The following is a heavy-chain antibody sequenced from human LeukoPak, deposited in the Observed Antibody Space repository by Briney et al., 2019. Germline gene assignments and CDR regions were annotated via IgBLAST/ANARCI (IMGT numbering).Heavy chain of an antibody. V-gene: IGHV3-43D*03. J-gene: IGHJ4*02. D-gene: IGHD5-24*01. CDR1: GFTFDDYA. Sequence: GGSLRLSCAASGFTFDDYAMHWVRQAPGKGLEWVSLISWDGGSTYYADSVKGRFTISRDNSKNSLYLQMNSLRAEDTALYYCAKDTGDGYNSGVEIDYWGQGTLVTVSS. CDR2: ISWDGGST. CDR3: AKDTGDGYNSGVEIDY.